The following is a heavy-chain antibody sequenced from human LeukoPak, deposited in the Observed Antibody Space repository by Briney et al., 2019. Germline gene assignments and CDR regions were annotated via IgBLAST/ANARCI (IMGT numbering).Heavy chain of an antibody. CDR1: GFTVGVTFSRFG. Sequence: PGGSLRLSCAASGFTVGVTFSRFGMHWVRQAPGKGLEWVAFIRYDGSDAYYGDSVKGRFTISRDNSKNTLYLQMNSLTAEDTAVYYCAKVMRGWGGHYYCMDFWGQGTAVTVSS. J-gene: IGHJ6*02. CDR2: IRYDGSDA. D-gene: IGHD2-15*01. V-gene: IGHV3-30*02. CDR3: AKVMRGWGGHYYCMDF.